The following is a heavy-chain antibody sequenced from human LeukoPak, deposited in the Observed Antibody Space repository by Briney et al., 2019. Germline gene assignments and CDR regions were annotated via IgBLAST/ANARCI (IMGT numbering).Heavy chain of an antibody. V-gene: IGHV3-21*01. CDR3: ARGRSGWIDY. J-gene: IGHJ4*02. D-gene: IGHD6-19*01. CDR2: ISSSSSYI. Sequence: GGSLRLSCAASGFTFSSYSMNWVRQAPGKGLEWVSSISSSSSYIYYADSVKGRFTISRDNAKNSLYLQMNSLGAEDTAVYYCARGRSGWIDYWGQGTLVTVSS. CDR1: GFTFSSYS.